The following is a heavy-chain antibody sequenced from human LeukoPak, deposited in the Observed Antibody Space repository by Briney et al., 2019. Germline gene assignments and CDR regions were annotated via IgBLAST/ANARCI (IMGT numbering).Heavy chain of an antibody. D-gene: IGHD3-10*01. J-gene: IGHJ4*02. V-gene: IGHV4-39*01. Sequence: PSETLSLTCTVSGGSISSNYWSWIRQPPGREMEWIASINYGGTTYYNPSLKSRVTISVDTSKNQFSLRLSSVTAADTALYLCARYVVSGAGKYYFDYWGQGSLVTVSS. CDR2: INYGGTT. CDR1: GGSISSNY. CDR3: ARYVVSGAGKYYFDY.